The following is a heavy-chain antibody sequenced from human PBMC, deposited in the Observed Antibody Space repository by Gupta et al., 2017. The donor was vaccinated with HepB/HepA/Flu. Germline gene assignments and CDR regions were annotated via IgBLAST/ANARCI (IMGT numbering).Heavy chain of an antibody. CDR1: GFTLSSYS. J-gene: IGHJ4*02. D-gene: IGHD3-3*01. V-gene: IGHV3-21*01. CDR3: ARDFWSGYYDY. Sequence: EVQLVESGGGLVKPGGSLRLSCAASGFTLSSYSMNWVRQAPGKGLEWVSSISTSSSYIYYADSVKGRFTISRDNAKNSLYLQMNSLRAEDTAVYYCARDFWSGYYDYWGQGTLVTVSS. CDR2: ISTSSSYI.